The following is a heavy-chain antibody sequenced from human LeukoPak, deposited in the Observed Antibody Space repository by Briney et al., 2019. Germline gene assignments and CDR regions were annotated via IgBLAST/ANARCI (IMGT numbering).Heavy chain of an antibody. CDR3: TRDGWRQQPDY. V-gene: IGHV4-39*07. J-gene: IGHJ4*02. D-gene: IGHD6-13*01. Sequence: SETLSLTCSASGASISSNTYFWGWVRQPPGKGLEWIGYISNSGSTYYNPSLKSRVIISVDTSKNQFSLKMTSVTAADTAVYYCTRDGWRQQPDYWGQGTLVTVSS. CDR2: ISNSGST. CDR1: GASISSNTYF.